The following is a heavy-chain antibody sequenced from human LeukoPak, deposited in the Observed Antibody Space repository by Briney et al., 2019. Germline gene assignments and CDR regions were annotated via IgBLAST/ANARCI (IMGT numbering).Heavy chain of an antibody. CDR3: SGGSCTWGLFDS. V-gene: IGHV3-23*01. CDR1: GFIFSAHA. D-gene: IGHD2-15*01. Sequence: GGSLRLSCVASGFIFSAHAMSWVRLAPGRGLKWVSTISDSGGSTYYTESVKGRFTISRDNSMSTLSLQMKSLRVEDTALYYCSGGSCTWGLFDSWGQGTLVTVSS. J-gene: IGHJ4*02. CDR2: ISDSGGST.